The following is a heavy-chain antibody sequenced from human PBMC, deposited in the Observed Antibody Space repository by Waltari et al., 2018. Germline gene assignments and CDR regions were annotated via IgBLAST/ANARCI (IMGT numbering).Heavy chain of an antibody. D-gene: IGHD2-2*01. Sequence: EVQLVESGGGLVQPGGSLRLSCAASGFTFSSYSMNWVRQAPGKGLEWVSYISSSSSTIYYADSVKGRLTISRDNAKNSLYLQMNSLRAEDTAVYYCAACYCSSTSCYEAAFDIWGQGTMVTVSS. CDR3: AACYCSSTSCYEAAFDI. V-gene: IGHV3-48*04. CDR2: ISSSSSTI. CDR1: GFTFSSYS. J-gene: IGHJ3*02.